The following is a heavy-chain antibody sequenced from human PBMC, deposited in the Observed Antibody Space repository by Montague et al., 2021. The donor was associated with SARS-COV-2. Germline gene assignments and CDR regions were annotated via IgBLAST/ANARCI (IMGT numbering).Heavy chain of an antibody. CDR3: ARDYGDYSYYYGLDV. V-gene: IGHV4-61*03. CDR1: GGSVRRGPYY. CDR2: IACSGST. D-gene: IGHD4-17*01. J-gene: IGHJ6*02. Sequence: SETLSLTCSVSGGSVRRGPYYWSWIRQPPGKGLEWIGYIACSGSTNYNPSLKSRVTISVDSSENHFSLQLNSVTAADTAVYYCARDYGDYSYYYGLDVWGQGTTVTVSS.